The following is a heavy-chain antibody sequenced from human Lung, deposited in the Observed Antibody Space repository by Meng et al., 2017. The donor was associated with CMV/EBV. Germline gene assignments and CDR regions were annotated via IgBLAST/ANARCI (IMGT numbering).Heavy chain of an antibody. CDR2: ITYSSSYK. V-gene: IGHV3-21*04. J-gene: IGHJ6*01. CDR1: GFNFSDYS. CDR3: ARRWGASVGVYYYYGMDV. Sequence: ESXKISXAASGFNFSDYSMNWVRQAPGKGLEWVSSITYSSSYKKYADSVKGRFTISRDNAKNSLFLQMSSLRAEDTAVYYCARRWGASVGVYYYYGMDVWGQGNXVTGAS. D-gene: IGHD2-8*01.